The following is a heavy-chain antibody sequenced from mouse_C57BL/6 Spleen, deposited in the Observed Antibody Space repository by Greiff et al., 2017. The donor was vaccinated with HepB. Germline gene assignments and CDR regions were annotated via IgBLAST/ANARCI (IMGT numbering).Heavy chain of an antibody. J-gene: IGHJ3*01. CDR1: GYTFTDYN. Sequence: EVQLQQSGPELVKPGASVKIPCKASGYTFTDYNMDWVKQSHGKSLEWIGDINPNNGGTIYNQKFKGKATLTVDKSSSTAYMELRSLTSEDTAVYYCAILYYDYDWFAYWGQGTLVTVSA. D-gene: IGHD2-4*01. CDR3: AILYYDYDWFAY. CDR2: INPNNGGT. V-gene: IGHV1-18*01.